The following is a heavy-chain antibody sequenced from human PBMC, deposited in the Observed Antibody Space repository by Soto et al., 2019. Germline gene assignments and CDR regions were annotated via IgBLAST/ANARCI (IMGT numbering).Heavy chain of an antibody. D-gene: IGHD4-17*01. J-gene: IGHJ3*02. CDR2: ISGSSDTV. CDR1: GFTFSRNS. V-gene: IGHV3-48*02. CDR3: VRYDYGNYGGAFDI. Sequence: EVQLVESGGGLVQPGGSLRLSCAGSGFTFSRNSMNWVRQAPGKGLEWVSFISGSSDTVYYADSVKARFTISRDNAKNSLFLQMNSLRDEDTAVYYCVRYDYGNYGGAFDIWGQGTMVTVSS.